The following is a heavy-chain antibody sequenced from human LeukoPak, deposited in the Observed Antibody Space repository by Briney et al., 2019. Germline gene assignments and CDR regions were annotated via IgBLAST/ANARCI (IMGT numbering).Heavy chain of an antibody. V-gene: IGHV3-74*01. D-gene: IGHD6-19*01. Sequence: GGSLRLSCAASGFTFSNSWMHWVRQAPGKGLVWVSRINSDGRSTVYADSVKGRFTISRDNAKNTLYLQMNSLRDEDTAVYYCASDRYSSGCFGYWGKGTLVTVAS. CDR2: INSDGRST. J-gene: IGHJ4*02. CDR3: ASDRYSSGCFGY. CDR1: GFTFSNSW.